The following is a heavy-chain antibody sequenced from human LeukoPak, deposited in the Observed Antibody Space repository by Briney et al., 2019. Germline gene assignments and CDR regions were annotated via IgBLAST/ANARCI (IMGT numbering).Heavy chain of an antibody. J-gene: IGHJ4*02. V-gene: IGHV3-21*04. CDR1: GLTVSSNC. Sequence: GGSLRLSCVASGLTVSSNCMSWVRQAPGKGLEWVSSISSSSTYIYYADSVKGRFTISRDNAKNSLYLQMNSLRAEDTAVYYCAKDLTYDILTGYPDYWGQGTLVTVSS. CDR3: AKDLTYDILTGYPDY. CDR2: ISSSSTYI. D-gene: IGHD3-9*01.